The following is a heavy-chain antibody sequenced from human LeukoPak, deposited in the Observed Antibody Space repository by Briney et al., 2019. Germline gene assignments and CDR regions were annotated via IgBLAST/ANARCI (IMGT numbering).Heavy chain of an antibody. CDR3: ARALIYDFWTK. CDR1: GYTFTGYY. D-gene: IGHD3-3*01. Sequence: ASVKVSLKASGYTFTGYYMHWVRQAPAQGLEWMGWINPNSGCTNYVHKLQDRVTITSDTPISTPYMELSRLRSDDTAVYYCARALIYDFWTKWGQGALVTVSS. V-gene: IGHV1-2*02. CDR2: INPNSGCT. J-gene: IGHJ4*02.